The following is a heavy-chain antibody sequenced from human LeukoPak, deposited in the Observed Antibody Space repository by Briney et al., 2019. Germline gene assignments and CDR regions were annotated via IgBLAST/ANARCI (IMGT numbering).Heavy chain of an antibody. Sequence: GGSPRVSCAASGFTFTGYAMHWVRQAPGQGLEWVAVISYDGGNKYYAESVKGRFTISRDNSKNTLFLQVKSLRAEDTAVYYCARELYYYGSGSYYPHRYYFDYWGQGTLVTVSS. CDR1: GFTFTGYA. J-gene: IGHJ4*02. D-gene: IGHD3-10*01. CDR2: ISYDGGNK. CDR3: ARELYYYGSGSYYPHRYYFDY. V-gene: IGHV3-30*01.